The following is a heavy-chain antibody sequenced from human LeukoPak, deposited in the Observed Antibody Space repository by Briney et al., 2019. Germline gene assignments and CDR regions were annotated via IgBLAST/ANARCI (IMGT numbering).Heavy chain of an antibody. CDR2: INPSGGST. CDR1: GYTFTDYY. CDR3: ARDGARMPEHWFDP. D-gene: IGHD1-14*01. V-gene: IGHV1-46*01. Sequence: ASVKVSCKASGYTFTDYYMHWVRQAPGQGLEWLGVINPSGGSTNYAQRFLGRVTLTRDTSTTTVYMELSSLRSEDTAVYYCARDGARMPEHWFDPWGQGTLVTVSS. J-gene: IGHJ5*02.